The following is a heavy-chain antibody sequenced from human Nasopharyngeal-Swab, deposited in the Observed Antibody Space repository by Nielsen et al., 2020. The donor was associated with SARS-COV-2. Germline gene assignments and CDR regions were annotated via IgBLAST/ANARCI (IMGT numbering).Heavy chain of an antibody. CDR3: VKDRWAIAGAGTVFDS. V-gene: IGHV3-9*01. Sequence: GGSLRLSCAASGFSFDDYGMHWVRQGPGRGLEWVAGISWNSGTINYADSVKGRFTISRDNAKNSLYLQMNSLRAEDTALYYCVKDRWAIAGAGTVFDSWGQGTLVTVSS. J-gene: IGHJ4*02. D-gene: IGHD6-13*01. CDR2: ISWNSGTI. CDR1: GFSFDDYG.